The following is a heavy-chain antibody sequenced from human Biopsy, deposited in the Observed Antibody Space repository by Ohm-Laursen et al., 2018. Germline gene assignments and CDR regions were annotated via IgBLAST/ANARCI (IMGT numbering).Heavy chain of an antibody. J-gene: IGHJ4*02. D-gene: IGHD2-8*01. Sequence: SSVKVSCKPSSYTFTDYNIHWMRQAPGQGLEWLGYINCKTGATNYAQKFQGRVTMTRDTSISTAYLALGSLRSADTAIYYCARDPLNGHKHFDYWGQGSLVTVSS. CDR2: INCKTGAT. CDR3: ARDPLNGHKHFDY. CDR1: SYTFTDYN. V-gene: IGHV1-2*02.